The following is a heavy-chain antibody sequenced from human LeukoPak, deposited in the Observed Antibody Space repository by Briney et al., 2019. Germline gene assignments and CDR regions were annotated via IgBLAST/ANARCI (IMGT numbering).Heavy chain of an antibody. CDR1: GFTVSSNY. V-gene: IGHV3-53*01. J-gene: IGHJ3*02. CDR2: IYSGGST. CDR3: ARDLSYRSVNWGSPDAFDI. D-gene: IGHD7-27*01. Sequence: GGSLRLSCAASGFTVSSNYMSWVRQAPGKGLEWVSVIYSGGSTYYADSVKGRFTISRDNSKNTLYLQMNSLRAEDTAVYYCARDLSYRSVNWGSPDAFDIWGQGTMVTVSS.